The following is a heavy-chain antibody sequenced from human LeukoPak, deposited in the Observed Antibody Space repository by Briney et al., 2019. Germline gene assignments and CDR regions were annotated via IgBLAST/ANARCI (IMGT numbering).Heavy chain of an antibody. V-gene: IGHV3-23*01. CDR3: AKPAMIVVAIKYYFDY. Sequence: PGGSLRLSCAASGFTFSSYAMSWVRQAPGKGLEWVSAISGSGGSTYYADSVKGRFTISRDNSKNTLYLQMNSLRAEDTAVYYCAKPAMIVVAIKYYFDYWGQGTLVTVSS. J-gene: IGHJ4*02. CDR1: GFTFSSYA. D-gene: IGHD3-22*01. CDR2: ISGSGGST.